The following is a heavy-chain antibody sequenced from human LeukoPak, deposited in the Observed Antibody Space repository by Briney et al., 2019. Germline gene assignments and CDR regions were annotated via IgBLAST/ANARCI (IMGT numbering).Heavy chain of an antibody. V-gene: IGHV4-34*01. CDR3: ARAGSSSWYYFSGWFDP. Sequence: SETLSLTCAVYGGSFSGYYWSWIRQPPGKGLEWIGEINHSGSTNYNPSLKSRGTISVDTSKNQFSLKLSSVTAADTAVYYCARAGSSSWYYFSGWFDPWGQGTLVTVSS. J-gene: IGHJ5*02. D-gene: IGHD6-13*01. CDR2: INHSGST. CDR1: GGSFSGYY.